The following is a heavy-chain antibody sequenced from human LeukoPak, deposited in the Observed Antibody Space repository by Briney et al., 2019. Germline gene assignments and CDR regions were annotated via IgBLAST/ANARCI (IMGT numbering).Heavy chain of an antibody. CDR2: IYYSGST. CDR1: GGSISSYY. J-gene: IGHJ6*02. Sequence: PSETLSLTCTVSGGSISSYYWSWIRQPPGKGLEWIGYIYYSGSTNYNPSLKSRVTISVDTSKNQFSLKLSSVTAADTAVYYCARDLDYGDYGHYYYGMDVWGQGTTVTVSS. CDR3: ARDLDYGDYGHYYYGMDV. V-gene: IGHV4-59*01. D-gene: IGHD4-17*01.